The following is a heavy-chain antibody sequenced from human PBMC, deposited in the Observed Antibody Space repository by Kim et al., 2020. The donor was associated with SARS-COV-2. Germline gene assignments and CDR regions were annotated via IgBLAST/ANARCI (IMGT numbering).Heavy chain of an antibody. Sequence: GGSLRLSCAASGFTFSSYEMNWVRQAPGKGLEWVSYISSSGSTIYYADSVKGRFTISRDNAKNSLYLQMNSLRAEDTAVYYCARVPLRYCSSTSCYGGFDYWGQGTLVTVSS. V-gene: IGHV3-48*03. CDR3: ARVPLRYCSSTSCYGGFDY. D-gene: IGHD2-2*01. J-gene: IGHJ4*02. CDR2: ISSSGSTI. CDR1: GFTFSSYE.